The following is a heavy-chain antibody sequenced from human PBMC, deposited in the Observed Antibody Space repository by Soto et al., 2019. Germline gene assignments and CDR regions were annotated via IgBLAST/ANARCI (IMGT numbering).Heavy chain of an antibody. CDR2: ISGSGGST. J-gene: IGHJ3*02. D-gene: IGHD2-2*01. CDR1: GFSFSDYS. CDR3: AKDRPRYCSSTSCLPDAFDI. V-gene: IGHV3-23*01. Sequence: GGSLRLSCAASGFSFSDYSMNWVRQAPGKGLEWVSAISGSGGSTYYADSVKGRFTISRDNSKNTLYLQMNSLRAEDTAVYYCAKDRPRYCSSTSCLPDAFDIWGQGTMVTVSS.